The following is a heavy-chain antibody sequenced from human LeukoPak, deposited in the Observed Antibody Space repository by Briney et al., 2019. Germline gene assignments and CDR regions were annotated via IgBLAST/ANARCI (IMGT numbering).Heavy chain of an antibody. V-gene: IGHV3-21*01. CDR1: GFTFSSYS. D-gene: IGHD3-10*01. J-gene: IGHJ4*02. CDR3: ARNATLYYDFDY. Sequence: GGSLRLSCAASGFTFSSYSMNWVRQAPGKGLGWVSSISSSSSYIYYADSVKGRFTISRDNAKNSLYLQMNSLRAEDTAVYYCARNATLYYDFDYWGQGTLVTVSS. CDR2: ISSSSSYI.